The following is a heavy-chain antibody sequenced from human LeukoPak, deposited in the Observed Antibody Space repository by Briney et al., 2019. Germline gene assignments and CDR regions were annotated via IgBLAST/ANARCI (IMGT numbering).Heavy chain of an antibody. V-gene: IGHV1-8*03. CDR1: GYTFTNYD. CDR3: ARGRYGDYGDFDL. D-gene: IGHD4-17*01. Sequence: ASVKVSCKASGYTFTNYDIHWVRQDTGQGLEWMGWMNPNSGNTGYAQRFRGRVTITRNTSIGIAYMDLNSLRSEDTAVYYCARGRYGDYGDFDLWGRGTLVTVSS. CDR2: MNPNSGNT. J-gene: IGHJ2*01.